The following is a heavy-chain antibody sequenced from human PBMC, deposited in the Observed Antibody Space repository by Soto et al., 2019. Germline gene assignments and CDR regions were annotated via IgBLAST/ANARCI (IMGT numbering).Heavy chain of an antibody. J-gene: IGHJ4*02. D-gene: IGHD3-16*01. CDR1: GFSLSPYW. CDR2: LSSDGFGA. Sequence: PGGSLRLSCAASGFSLSPYWMHWVRQVPGRGLEWVARLSSDGFGAAYADSVKGRFFTSRDIARNTLSLQMNSLRADDTAVYYCARDLGGPDYWGRGTSVTV. CDR3: ARDLGGPDY. V-gene: IGHV3-74*03.